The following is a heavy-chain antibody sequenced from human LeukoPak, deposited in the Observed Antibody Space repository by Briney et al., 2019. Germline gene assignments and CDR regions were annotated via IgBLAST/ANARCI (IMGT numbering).Heavy chain of an antibody. Sequence: PGGSLRLSCAASGFTFSSYSMNWVRQAPGKGLEWVSYISSSSSTIYYADSVKGRFTISRDNAKNSLYLQMNSLRAEDTAMYYCASPGGYYDSSGYNYWGQGTLVIVSS. V-gene: IGHV3-48*04. CDR2: ISSSSSTI. CDR1: GFTFSSYS. CDR3: ASPGGYYDSSGYNY. J-gene: IGHJ4*02. D-gene: IGHD3-22*01.